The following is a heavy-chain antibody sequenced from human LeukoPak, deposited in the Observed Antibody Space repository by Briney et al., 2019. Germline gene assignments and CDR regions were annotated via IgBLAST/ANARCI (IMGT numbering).Heavy chain of an antibody. J-gene: IGHJ5*02. CDR3: AIVSFGAASEWFDP. D-gene: IGHD3-3*01. CDR1: GFTFDDYG. V-gene: IGHV3-20*04. Sequence: GGSLRLSCAASGFTFDDYGMSGVPQAPGEGLGGVSGINWNGGSTGYADSVKGLFTVIIDNSNKTLYLQMNSLRAEDTAVYYCAIVSFGAASEWFDPWGQGTLVTVSS. CDR2: INWNGGST.